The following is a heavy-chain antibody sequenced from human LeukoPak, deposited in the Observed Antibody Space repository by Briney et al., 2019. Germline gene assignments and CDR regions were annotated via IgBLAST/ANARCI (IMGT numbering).Heavy chain of an antibody. J-gene: IGHJ2*01. CDR3: ATGIIAARAYWYFDL. CDR1: GGSISSYY. CDR2: IYYSGST. V-gene: IGHV4-59*01. Sequence: SETLSLTCTVSGGSISSYYWSWIRQPPGKGLEWIGYIYYSGSTNYNPSLKSRVTISVDTSKNQFSLKLSSVTAADTAVYYCATGIIAARAYWYFDLWGRGTLVTVSS. D-gene: IGHD6-6*01.